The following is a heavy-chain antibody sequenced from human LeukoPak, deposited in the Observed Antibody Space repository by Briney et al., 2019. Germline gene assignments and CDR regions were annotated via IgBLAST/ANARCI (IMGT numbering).Heavy chain of an antibody. CDR1: GFTFSSFE. Sequence: GGSLRLSCAASGFTFSSFEMSWVRQAPGKGLEWVSYIGSTGTTIYYADAVKGRFTISRGNAENSLYLQMNSLRAEDTAVYYCAKVATEGYYFDYWGQGTLVTVSS. V-gene: IGHV3-48*03. D-gene: IGHD5-12*01. CDR2: IGSTGTTI. J-gene: IGHJ4*02. CDR3: AKVATEGYYFDY.